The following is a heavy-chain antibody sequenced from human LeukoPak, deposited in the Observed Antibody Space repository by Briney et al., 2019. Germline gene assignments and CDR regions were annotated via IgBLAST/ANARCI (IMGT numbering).Heavy chain of an antibody. D-gene: IGHD6-6*01. CDR1: GGSFSGYY. Sequence: PSETLSLTCAVYGGSFSGYYWSWIRQPPGKGLEWNGEINHSGSTNYNPSLKSRVTISVDTSKNQFSLKLSSVTAADTAVYYCTYSSSSFDYWGQGTLVTVSS. CDR3: TYSSSSFDY. CDR2: INHSGST. V-gene: IGHV4-34*01. J-gene: IGHJ4*02.